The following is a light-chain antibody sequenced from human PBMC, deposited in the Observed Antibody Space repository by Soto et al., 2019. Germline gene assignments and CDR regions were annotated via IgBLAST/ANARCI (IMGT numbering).Light chain of an antibody. CDR2: STD. CDR1: SSNIGSNT. J-gene: IGLJ1*01. Sequence: QSVLTQPPSASGAPGQRVTISCSGGSSNIGSNTVNWYQQLPGTAPKLLICSTDQRPSGVPDRFSGSKSGTSASLAISGLQSEDEADYYCATWDGSLTGNVFGTGTKVTVL. V-gene: IGLV1-44*01. CDR3: ATWDGSLTGNV.